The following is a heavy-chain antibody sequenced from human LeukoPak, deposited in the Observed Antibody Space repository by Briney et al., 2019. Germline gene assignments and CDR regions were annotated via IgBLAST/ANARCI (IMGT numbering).Heavy chain of an antibody. Sequence: SETLSLTCAVYGGSFSGYYWSWIRQPPGKGLEWIGEINHSGSTKYNPSLKSRVTISVDTSKNQFSLKLSSVTAADTAVYYCARGRLRIVVVTATKYYYGMDVWGQGTTVTVSS. CDR3: ARGRLRIVVVTATKYYYGMDV. CDR1: GGSFSGYY. V-gene: IGHV4-34*01. J-gene: IGHJ6*02. D-gene: IGHD2-21*02. CDR2: INHSGST.